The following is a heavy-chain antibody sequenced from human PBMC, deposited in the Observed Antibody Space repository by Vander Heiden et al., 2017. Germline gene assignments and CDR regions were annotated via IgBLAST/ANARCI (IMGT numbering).Heavy chain of an antibody. CDR3: VKKVSTYDFWSGYYAYYFDY. Sequence: EVQLVESGGGLVQPGGSLRLSCSASGFTFSSYAMHWVRQAPGKGLEYVSAISSNGGSTYYADSVKGRFTISRDNSKNTLYLQMSSLRAEDTAVYYCVKKVSTYDFWSGYYAYYFDYWGQGTLVTVSS. D-gene: IGHD3-3*01. CDR1: GFTFSSYA. CDR2: ISSNGGST. V-gene: IGHV3-64D*06. J-gene: IGHJ4*02.